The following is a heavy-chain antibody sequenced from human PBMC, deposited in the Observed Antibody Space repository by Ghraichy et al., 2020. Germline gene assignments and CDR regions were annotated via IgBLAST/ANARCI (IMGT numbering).Heavy chain of an antibody. CDR2: INHSGST. V-gene: IGHV4-34*01. J-gene: IGHJ4*02. CDR3: ARGRRGYQDY. CDR1: GGSFSGYY. Sequence: GSLRLSCAVYGGSFSGYYWSWIRQPPGKGLEWIGEINHSGSTNYNPSLKSRVTISVDTSKNQFSLKLSSVTAADTAVYYCARGRRGYQDYWGQGTLVTVSS. D-gene: IGHD5-18*01.